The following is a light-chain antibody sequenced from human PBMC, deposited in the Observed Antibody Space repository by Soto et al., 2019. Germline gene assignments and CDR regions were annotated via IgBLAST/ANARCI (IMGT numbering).Light chain of an antibody. CDR1: QTISND. V-gene: IGKV3-15*01. CDR2: GAS. J-gene: IGKJ4*01. Sequence: EVVMTQSPATVSASPGEGVTLSCRASQTISNDLAWYQQKPGQAPRLLIYGASTRATGVPARFSGGGSGTEFTLTISSLQSEDCAFYYCQQNNKWPPVTFGGGTKVEIK. CDR3: QQNNKWPPVT.